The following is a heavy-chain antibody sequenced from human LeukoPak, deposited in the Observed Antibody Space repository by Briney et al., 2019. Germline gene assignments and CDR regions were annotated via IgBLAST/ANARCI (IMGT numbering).Heavy chain of an antibody. V-gene: IGHV3-30-3*01. CDR3: ARETYSGDAFDI. Sequence: GGSLRLSCAAPGFTFSSYAMHWVRQAPGKGLEWVAVISYDGSNKYYADPVKGRFTISRDNSKNTLYLQMNSLRAEDTAVYYCARETYSGDAFDIWGQGTMVTVSS. CDR1: GFTFSSYA. D-gene: IGHD1-26*01. CDR2: ISYDGSNK. J-gene: IGHJ3*02.